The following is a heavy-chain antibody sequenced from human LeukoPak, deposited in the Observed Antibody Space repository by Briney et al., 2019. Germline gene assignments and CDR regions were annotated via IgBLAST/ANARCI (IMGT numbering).Heavy chain of an antibody. CDR3: ARGVATIPFYYFDY. Sequence: KPSETLSLTCTVSGGSISSYYWSWIRQPPGKGLEWIGYIYYSGSTNYNPSLKSRVTISVDTSKNQFSLKLSSVTAADTAVYYCARGVATIPFYYFDYWGQGTLVTVSS. J-gene: IGHJ4*02. V-gene: IGHV4-59*01. D-gene: IGHD5-12*01. CDR2: IYYSGST. CDR1: GGSISSYY.